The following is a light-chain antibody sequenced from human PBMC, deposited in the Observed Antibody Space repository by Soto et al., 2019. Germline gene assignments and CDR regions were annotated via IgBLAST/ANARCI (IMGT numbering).Light chain of an antibody. CDR2: GTS. CDR3: HQYNGWPRT. Sequence: EIVMTQSPFTLSVSPGERATLSCRASQNISRSLAWYQQRPGQGPSLLIYGTSPRAGGVPARVSGGGSGTECTLTITSLQSEDFAVYYCHQYNGWPRTFGQGTKVDIK. CDR1: QNISRS. J-gene: IGKJ1*01. V-gene: IGKV3-15*01.